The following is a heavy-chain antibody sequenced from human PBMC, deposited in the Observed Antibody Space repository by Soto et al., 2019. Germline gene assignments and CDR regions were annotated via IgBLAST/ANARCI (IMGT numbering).Heavy chain of an antibody. CDR1: GGSITSDY. CDR3: ARMIAAAGIEYFDC. J-gene: IGHJ4*02. Sequence: PSETLSLTCTVSGGSITSDYWAWIRQPPGKGPEWIGYIDYSAYSNHNPSLKSRATISVDTSKNQFSLMLSSVTAADTAVYYCARMIAAAGIEYFDCWGQGTLVTVSS. D-gene: IGHD6-13*01. V-gene: IGHV4-59*01. CDR2: IDYSAYS.